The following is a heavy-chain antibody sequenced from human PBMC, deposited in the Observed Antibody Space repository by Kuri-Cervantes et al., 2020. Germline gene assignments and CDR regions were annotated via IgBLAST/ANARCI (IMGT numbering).Heavy chain of an antibody. V-gene: IGHV3-21*04. CDR2: ISSSSSYI. J-gene: IGHJ4*01. D-gene: IGHD1-26*01. CDR1: GFTFSSYA. CDR3: AKTVGSITRPDY. Sequence: GGSLRLSCAASGFTFSSYAMHWVRQAPGKGLEWVSSISSSSSYIYYADSVKGRFTISRDNAKNSLYLQMNSLRAEDTAVYYCAKTVGSITRPDYWGHGTLVTVSS.